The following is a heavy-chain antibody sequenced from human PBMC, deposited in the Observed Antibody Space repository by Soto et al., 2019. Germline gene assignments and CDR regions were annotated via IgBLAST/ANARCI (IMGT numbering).Heavy chain of an antibody. CDR2: ISYDGSNK. CDR1: GFTFSSYA. J-gene: IGHJ4*02. CDR3: ARDGGMVRGVPVYYFDY. Sequence: QVQLVESGGGVVQPGRSLRLSCAASGFTFSSYAMHWVRQAPGKGLGGVAVISYDGSNKYYADSVKGRFTISRDNSKKTMSLQMNRRRAEDTAVYYCARDGGMVRGVPVYYFDYWGQGTLVTVSS. D-gene: IGHD3-10*01. V-gene: IGHV3-30-3*01.